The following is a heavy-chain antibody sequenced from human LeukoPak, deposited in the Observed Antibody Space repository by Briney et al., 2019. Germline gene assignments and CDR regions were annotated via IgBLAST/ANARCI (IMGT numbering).Heavy chain of an antibody. V-gene: IGHV1-46*03. CDR2: INPSGVST. CDR1: GYTFTSYY. Sequence: ASVKVSCKASGYTFTSYYMHWVRQAPGQGLEWMGIINPSGVSTSYAQKFQGRVTMTRETSTSTVYMELGSLRCGDTAVYYCARGGTNCTDGVCEWNWFDPWGQGTLVTVSS. J-gene: IGHJ5*02. CDR3: ARGGTNCTDGVCEWNWFDP. D-gene: IGHD2-8*01.